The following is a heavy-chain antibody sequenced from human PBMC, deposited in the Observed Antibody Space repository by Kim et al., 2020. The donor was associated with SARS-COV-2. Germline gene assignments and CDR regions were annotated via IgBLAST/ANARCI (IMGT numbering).Heavy chain of an antibody. CDR2: INHSGSA. D-gene: IGHD3-10*01. J-gene: IGHJ4*01. V-gene: IGHV4-34*01. Sequence: SETLSLTCAVYGESFSGYYWSWIRQPPGKGLEWIGEINHSGSANYNPSLKSRVTLSVDTSKNQFSLKLTSGTAADSAVYYCARGTMVRGVILIYWGQGSRVTFSS. CDR1: GESFSGYY. CDR3: ARGTMVRGVILIY.